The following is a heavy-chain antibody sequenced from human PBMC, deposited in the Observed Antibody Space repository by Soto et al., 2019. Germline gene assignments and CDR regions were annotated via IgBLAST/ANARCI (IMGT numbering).Heavy chain of an antibody. D-gene: IGHD3-16*01. J-gene: IGHJ4*02. Sequence: QVQVVESGGGVVQPGRSLRLSCAASGFSFRNYGMHWVRQAPGKGLEWVAGIWHDGSKQYYADSVKGRFTISRDNSKNTLDLQMNTLRAEDTAVYYCLGGLYYGDYWGQGTLVTVSP. CDR1: GFSFRNYG. CDR3: LGGLYYGDY. CDR2: IWHDGSKQ. V-gene: IGHV3-33*01.